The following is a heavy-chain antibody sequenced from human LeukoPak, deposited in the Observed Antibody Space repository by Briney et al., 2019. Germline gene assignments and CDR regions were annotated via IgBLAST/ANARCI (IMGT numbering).Heavy chain of an antibody. CDR3: ARGQYSSSWYGDAFDI. Sequence: SETLSLTCTVSGGSISSYYWSWIRQPAGKGLEWIGRIYTSGSTNYNPSLKSRVTMSVDTSKNQFSLKLSSVTAADTAVYYCARGQYSSSWYGDAFDIWGRRTMVTVSS. CDR2: IYTSGST. D-gene: IGHD6-13*01. V-gene: IGHV4-4*07. J-gene: IGHJ3*02. CDR1: GGSISSYY.